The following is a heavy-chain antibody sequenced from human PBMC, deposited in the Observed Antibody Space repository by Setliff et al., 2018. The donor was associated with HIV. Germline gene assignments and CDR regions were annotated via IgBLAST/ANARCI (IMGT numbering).Heavy chain of an antibody. Sequence: LSLTCTVSVASISSGGFYCNWFRQYPEKGLEWIGWIHYSGRTNFNPSLRSRAAISFDTPKNQFSLNLTSVTAADTAVYYCARAPFRGGSFGWFDPWGQGTLVTVSS. V-gene: IGHV4-31*03. D-gene: IGHD2-15*01. CDR1: VASISSGGFY. CDR3: ARAPFRGGSFGWFDP. J-gene: IGHJ5*02. CDR2: IHYSGRT.